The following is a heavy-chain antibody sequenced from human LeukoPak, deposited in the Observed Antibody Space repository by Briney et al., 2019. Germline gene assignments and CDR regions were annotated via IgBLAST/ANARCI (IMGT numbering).Heavy chain of an antibody. D-gene: IGHD2-2*01. CDR2: INHSGST. J-gene: IGHJ4*02. Sequence: PSETLSLTCAVYGGSFSGYYWSWIRQPPGKGLEWIGEINHSGSTNYNPSLKSRVTTSVDTSKNQFSLKLSSVTAADTAEYYCARGGERGYCSSTSCRNWYNYWGQGTLVTVSS. CDR1: GGSFSGYY. CDR3: ARGGERGYCSSTSCRNWYNY. V-gene: IGHV4-34*01.